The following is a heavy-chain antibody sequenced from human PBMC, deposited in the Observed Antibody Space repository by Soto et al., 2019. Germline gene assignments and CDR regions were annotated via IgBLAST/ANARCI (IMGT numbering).Heavy chain of an antibody. J-gene: IGHJ6*02. D-gene: IGHD3-10*01. CDR1: GFTFSSYS. CDR3: ARDRVRGALPQYGMDV. CDR2: IRGVDNNK. Sequence: EVQLVESGGGLVKPGGSLTLSCAASGFTFSSYSMNWARQAPGKGLEWVSSIRGVDNNKYYAASVKGRFTISRDKAKNSPVLDLSGLPSQEPAGYYCARDRVRGALPQYGMDVWGQGTTVTVSS. V-gene: IGHV3-21*01.